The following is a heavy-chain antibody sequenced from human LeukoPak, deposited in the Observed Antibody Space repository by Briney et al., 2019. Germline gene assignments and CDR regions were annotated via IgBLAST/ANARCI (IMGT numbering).Heavy chain of an antibody. V-gene: IGHV1-18*01. CDR3: ARENRYYDSSGYYPGEDY. CDR1: GYTFTSYG. Sequence: ASVKVSCKASGYTFTSYGISWVRQATGQGLEWMGWISAYNGNTNHAQKLQGRVTMTTDTSTSTAYMELRSLRSDDTAVYYCARENRYYDSSGYYPGEDYWGQGTLVTVSS. D-gene: IGHD3-22*01. CDR2: ISAYNGNT. J-gene: IGHJ4*02.